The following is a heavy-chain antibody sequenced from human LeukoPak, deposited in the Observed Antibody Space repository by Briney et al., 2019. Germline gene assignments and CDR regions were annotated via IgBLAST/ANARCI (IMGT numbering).Heavy chain of an antibody. D-gene: IGHD4-23*01. CDR1: GGSISSSSYY. CDR3: ARVPSYDYGGVYFDY. Sequence: SETLSLTCTVSGGSISSSSYYWGWIRQPPGKGLEWIGSIYYSGSTYYNPSLKSRVTISVDTSKNQFSLKLSSVTAADTAVYYCARVPSYDYGGVYFDYWGQGTLVTVSS. CDR2: IYYSGST. V-gene: IGHV4-39*07. J-gene: IGHJ4*02.